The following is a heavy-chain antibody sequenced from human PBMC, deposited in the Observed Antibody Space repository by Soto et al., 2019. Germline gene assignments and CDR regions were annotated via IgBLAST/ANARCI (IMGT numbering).Heavy chain of an antibody. V-gene: IGHV3-23*01. J-gene: IGHJ4*02. Sequence: GGSLRLSCAASGFTFSSYAMSWVRQAPGKGLEWVSAISGSGGSTYYADSVKGRFTISRDNSKNTLYLQMNSLRAADTAVYYCAKVIGGSGYGYSYWGQGTLVTVSS. CDR3: AKVIGGSGYGYSY. CDR2: ISGSGGST. CDR1: GFTFSSYA. D-gene: IGHD5-18*01.